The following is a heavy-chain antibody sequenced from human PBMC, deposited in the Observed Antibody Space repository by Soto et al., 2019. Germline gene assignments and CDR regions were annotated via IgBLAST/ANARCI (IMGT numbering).Heavy chain of an antibody. D-gene: IGHD3-22*01. CDR3: ARKYYYDSSGYYYGAFDI. CDR1: GGSFSCYY. CDR2: INHSGST. J-gene: IGHJ3*02. Sequence: SETLSLTCAVYGGSFSCYYWSWIRQPPGKGLEWIGEINHSGSTNYNPSLKSRVTISVDTSKNQFSLKLSSVTAADTAVYYCARKYYYDSSGYYYGAFDIWGQGTMVTVSS. V-gene: IGHV4-34*01.